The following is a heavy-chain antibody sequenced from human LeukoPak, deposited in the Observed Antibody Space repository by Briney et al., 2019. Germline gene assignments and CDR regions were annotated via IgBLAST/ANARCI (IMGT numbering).Heavy chain of an antibody. Sequence: ASVKVSCKASGYTFTSYGISWVRQAPGQGLEWVGWISAYNGNTNYAQKLQGRVTMTTDTYTNIASDDTAVYYCARGAAAADNWFDPWGQGTLVTVSS. CDR2: ISAYNGNT. CDR3: ARGAAAADNWFDP. CDR1: GYTFTSYG. D-gene: IGHD6-13*01. V-gene: IGHV1-18*01. J-gene: IGHJ5*02.